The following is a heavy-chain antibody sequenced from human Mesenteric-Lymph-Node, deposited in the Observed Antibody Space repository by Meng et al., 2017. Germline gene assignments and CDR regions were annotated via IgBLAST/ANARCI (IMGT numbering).Heavy chain of an antibody. CDR2: IKQDEREK. V-gene: IGHV3-7*01. D-gene: IGHD1-26*01. J-gene: IGHJ3*01. Sequence: GESLKISCAASGFTFSNYWMSWVRQAPGKGLEWVANIKQDEREKYYVDSVRGRFAISRDNAKNSVYLQMNSLTAEDTAIYYCTRERQEVGRGFVLEVWGHGTMVTVSS. CDR1: GFTFSNYW. CDR3: TRERQEVGRGFVLEV.